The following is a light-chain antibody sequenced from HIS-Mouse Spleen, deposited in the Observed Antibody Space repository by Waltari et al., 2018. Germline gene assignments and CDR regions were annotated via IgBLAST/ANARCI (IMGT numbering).Light chain of an antibody. V-gene: IGLV3-10*01. CDR2: EDS. J-gene: IGLJ2*01. CDR1: ALPKKY. CDR3: YSTDSSGNHRV. Sequence: SYELTQPPSVSVSPGQTARITCSGHALPKKYAYWYKQKSGQAPVLVIDEDSKRPSGIPERFSGSSSGTMATLTISGAQVEDEADYYCYSTDSSGNHRVFGGGTKLTVL.